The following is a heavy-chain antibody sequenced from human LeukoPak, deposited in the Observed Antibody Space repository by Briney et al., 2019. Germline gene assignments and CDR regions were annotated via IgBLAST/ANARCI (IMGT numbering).Heavy chain of an antibody. CDR3: ARGYCTSTNCNNWFDP. Sequence: PGGSLRLSCAASGFTFSSYWMSWVRQGPGEGLEWVSAISGGGDMTHYTDSVKGRFTISRDNSRNVLYLQMNSLRADDAAIYYRARGYCTSTNCNNWFDPWGQGALVTVSS. J-gene: IGHJ5*02. CDR2: ISGGGDMT. CDR1: GFTFSSYW. V-gene: IGHV3-23*01. D-gene: IGHD2-2*01.